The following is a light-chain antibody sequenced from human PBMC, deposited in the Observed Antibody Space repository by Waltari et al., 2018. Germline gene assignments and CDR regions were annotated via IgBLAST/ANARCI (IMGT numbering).Light chain of an antibody. Sequence: SFELIQPPSESVSPGQTASVSCSGEKLGDKYVYWYQQKPGQSPVLVMFQDNNGPSGTPERFSGSNYGNTATLTIRETQAIDEADSYCQAWDSNVAVFGRGTKVTVL. CDR3: QAWDSNVAV. CDR1: KLGDKY. V-gene: IGLV3-1*01. J-gene: IGLJ3*02. CDR2: QDN.